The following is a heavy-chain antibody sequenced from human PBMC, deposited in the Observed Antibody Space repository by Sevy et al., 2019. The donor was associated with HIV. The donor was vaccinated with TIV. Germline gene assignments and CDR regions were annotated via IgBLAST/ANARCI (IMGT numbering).Heavy chain of an antibody. V-gene: IGHV3-48*03. D-gene: IGHD6-13*01. CDR3: ARERSSWFDP. Sequence: GGSLRLSCAASGFTLSSYEMNWVRQAPGKGLEWVSYISSSGSTIYYADSVKGRFTISRDNAKNSLYLQMNSLRAEDTAVYYCARERSSWFDPWGQGALVTVSS. J-gene: IGHJ5*02. CDR2: ISSSGSTI. CDR1: GFTLSSYE.